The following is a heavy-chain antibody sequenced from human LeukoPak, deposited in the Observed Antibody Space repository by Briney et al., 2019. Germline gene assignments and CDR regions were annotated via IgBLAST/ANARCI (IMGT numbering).Heavy chain of an antibody. CDR3: ARTRQWLPLDY. V-gene: IGHV4-39*07. D-gene: IGHD6-19*01. Sequence: SETLSLTCTVSGGSISSSSYYWGWIRQPPGKGLEWIGSIYYSGSTYYNPSLKSRVTISVDTSKNQFSLKLSSVTAADTAVYYCARTRQWLPLDYWGQGTLVTVSS. CDR2: IYYSGST. J-gene: IGHJ4*02. CDR1: GGSISSSSYY.